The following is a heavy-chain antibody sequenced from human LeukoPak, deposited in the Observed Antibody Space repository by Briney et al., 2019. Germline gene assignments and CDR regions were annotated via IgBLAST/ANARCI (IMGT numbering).Heavy chain of an antibody. J-gene: IGHJ4*02. Sequence: SETLSLTCTVSGGSISSYYWSWIRQPPGKGLEWIGYIYYSGSTNYNPSLKSRVTISVDTSKNQFSLKLSSVTAADTAVYYCARVSIAAAGISGIDYWGQGTLVTVSS. CDR1: GGSISSYY. D-gene: IGHD6-13*01. CDR3: ARVSIAAAGISGIDY. V-gene: IGHV4-59*01. CDR2: IYYSGST.